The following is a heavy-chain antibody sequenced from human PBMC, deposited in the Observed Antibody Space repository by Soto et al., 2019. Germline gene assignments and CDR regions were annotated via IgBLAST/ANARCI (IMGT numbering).Heavy chain of an antibody. D-gene: IGHD3-3*01. CDR2: ISAYNGNT. J-gene: IGHJ4*02. V-gene: IGHV1-18*01. CDR1: GYTFTSYG. CDR3: ARVMGLRFLEWPPDPFDY. Sequence: ASVKVSCKASGYTFTSYGISWVRQAPGQGLEWMGWISAYNGNTNYAQKLQGRVTMTTDTSTSTAYMELRSLRSDDTAVYYCARVMGLRFLEWPPDPFDYWGQGTLVTVSS.